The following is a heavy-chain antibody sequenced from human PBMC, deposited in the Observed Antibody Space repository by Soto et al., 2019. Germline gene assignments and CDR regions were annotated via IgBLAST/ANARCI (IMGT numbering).Heavy chain of an antibody. CDR3: TKRLGSTATTYGDS. V-gene: IGHV3-23*01. CDR1: GFTFSSYD. Sequence: GGSLRLSCTASGFTFSSYDMSWGRQAPGKGLEWVSVISDNGGTTYYADSVKGRFTISRDNSKNTLYLQMNSLRVEDTAVYYCTKRLGSTATTYGDSWGQGTLVTVSS. J-gene: IGHJ4*02. D-gene: IGHD1-1*01. CDR2: ISDNGGTT.